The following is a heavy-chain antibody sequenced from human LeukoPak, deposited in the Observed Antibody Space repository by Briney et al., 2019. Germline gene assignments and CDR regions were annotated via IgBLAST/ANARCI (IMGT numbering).Heavy chain of an antibody. Sequence: GESLKISCKGSGYSFTSYWISWVRQMPGEGLEWMGRIDPSDSYTNYSPSFQGHVTISADKSISTAYLQWSSLKASDTAMYYCARHPTPSSYSSSWGQGTLVTVSS. V-gene: IGHV5-10-1*01. CDR3: ARHPTPSSYSSS. D-gene: IGHD6-6*01. J-gene: IGHJ5*02. CDR2: IDPSDSYT. CDR1: GYSFTSYW.